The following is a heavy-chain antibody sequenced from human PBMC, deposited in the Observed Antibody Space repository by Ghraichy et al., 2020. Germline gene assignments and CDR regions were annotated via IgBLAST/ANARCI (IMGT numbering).Heavy chain of an antibody. CDR2: ISSSSGYI. D-gene: IGHD4-17*01. Sequence: GGSLRLSCAASGFTFNRYSMNWVRQAPGKGLEWVSSISSSSGYIYYADSVKGRFTISRDNAKNSLYLQMNSLRAEDTAVYYCARDYGDYMERYFFDFWGQGTLVTVSS. CDR1: GFTFNRYS. J-gene: IGHJ4*02. V-gene: IGHV3-21*01. CDR3: ARDYGDYMERYFFDF.